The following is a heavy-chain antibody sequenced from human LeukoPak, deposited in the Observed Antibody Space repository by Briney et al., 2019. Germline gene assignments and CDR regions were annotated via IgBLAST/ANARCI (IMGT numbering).Heavy chain of an antibody. Sequence: GASVKVSCKASGYTFTSYGISWVRQAPGQGLEWMGWISAYNGNTNYAQKLQGRVTMTTDTSTSTAYMELRSLRSDGTAVYYCARSPSSSSWYTRWFDPWGQGTLVTVSS. J-gene: IGHJ5*02. V-gene: IGHV1-18*01. D-gene: IGHD6-13*01. CDR3: ARSPSSSSWYTRWFDP. CDR2: ISAYNGNT. CDR1: GYTFTSYG.